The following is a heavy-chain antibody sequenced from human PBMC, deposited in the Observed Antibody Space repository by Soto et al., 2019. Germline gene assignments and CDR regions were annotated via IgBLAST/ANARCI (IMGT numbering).Heavy chain of an antibody. CDR3: AANWNFGLNF. J-gene: IGHJ4*02. D-gene: IGHD1-1*01. CDR2: ISSSLGHT. Sequence: GGSLRLSCVASGFDFSDFHISWVRQAPGKGLEWISYISSSLGHTDYAESVKGRFTISRDDAKSSVFLEMSDLRSDDTAVYYCAANWNFGLNFWGQGTLVTVSS. CDR1: GFDFSDFH. V-gene: IGHV3-11*03.